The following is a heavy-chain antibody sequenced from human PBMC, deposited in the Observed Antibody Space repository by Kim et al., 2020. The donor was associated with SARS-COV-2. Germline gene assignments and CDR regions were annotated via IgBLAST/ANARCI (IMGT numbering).Heavy chain of an antibody. V-gene: IGHV3-21*01. CDR1: GFTFSSYS. Sequence: GGSLRLSCAASGFTFSSYSMNWVRQAPGKGLEWVSSISSSSSYIYYADSVKGRFTISRDNAKNSLYLQMNSLRAEDTAVYYCARIDIVTDAFDIWGQGTMVTVSS. J-gene: IGHJ3*02. CDR3: ARIDIVTDAFDI. CDR2: ISSSSSYI. D-gene: IGHD3-22*01.